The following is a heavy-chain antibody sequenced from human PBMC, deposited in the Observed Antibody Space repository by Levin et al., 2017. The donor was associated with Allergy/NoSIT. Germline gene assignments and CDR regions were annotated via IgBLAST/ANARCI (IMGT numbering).Heavy chain of an antibody. Sequence: SETLSLTCTVSGGSISGYYWSWIRQSPGKGLEWIGYLFYTGRTNYNPSLKSRVTISLDTSKNQSSLKLSYVTAADTAVYYCARYQLLYEGTGSAFDSWGHGTLVTVAS. J-gene: IGHJ3*02. CDR2: LFYTGRT. CDR1: GGSISGYY. CDR3: ARYQLLYEGTGSAFDS. V-gene: IGHV4-59*01. D-gene: IGHD2-2*02.